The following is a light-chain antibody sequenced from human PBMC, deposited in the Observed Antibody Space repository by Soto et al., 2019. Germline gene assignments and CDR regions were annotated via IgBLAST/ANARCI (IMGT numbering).Light chain of an antibody. CDR2: ANI. J-gene: IGLJ3*02. Sequence: QSVLTQPPSVSGAPGQRVSISCTGTNTNIGAGYDVNWYQLLPGTAPKLLIYANINRPSGVPDRFSGSKSGASAFLVSTGLQAEDEDYDSCQSYDSSLSAWKVFGGGTKLTVL. CDR3: QSYDSSLSAWKV. CDR1: NTNIGAGYD. V-gene: IGLV1-40*01.